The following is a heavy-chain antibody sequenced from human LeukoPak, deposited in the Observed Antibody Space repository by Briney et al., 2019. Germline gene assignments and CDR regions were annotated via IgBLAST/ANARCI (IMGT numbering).Heavy chain of an antibody. J-gene: IGHJ4*02. Sequence: GESLRLSCAASGFTFSSYSMTWVRQAPGKGLEWVSSISSSSSYIYYADSVKGRFTISRDNAKNSLYLQMNSLRAEDTAVYYCARGRWLQPFDYWGQGTLVTVSS. CDR3: ARGRWLQPFDY. D-gene: IGHD5-12*01. CDR1: GFTFSSYS. CDR2: ISSSSSYI. V-gene: IGHV3-21*01.